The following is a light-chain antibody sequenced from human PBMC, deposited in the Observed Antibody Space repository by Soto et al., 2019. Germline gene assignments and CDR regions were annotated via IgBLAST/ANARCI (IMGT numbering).Light chain of an antibody. V-gene: IGKV3-15*01. CDR1: QSVSAN. CDR3: QQRSNWPRT. Sequence: EIVMTQSPATLSVSPGERATLSCRASQSVSANLAWYQQKPGQAPRLLIHGASTRAPGFPARFSGSGSGTDFTLTISSLEPEDFAVYYCQQRSNWPRTFGQGTKVDI. J-gene: IGKJ1*01. CDR2: GAS.